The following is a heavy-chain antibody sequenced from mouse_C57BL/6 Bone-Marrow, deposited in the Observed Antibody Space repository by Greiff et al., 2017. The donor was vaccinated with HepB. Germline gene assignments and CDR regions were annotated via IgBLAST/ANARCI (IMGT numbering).Heavy chain of an antibody. V-gene: IGHV1-64*01. CDR2: IHPNSGST. CDR3: AMAGDSNHWFAY. Sequence: VQLQQPGAELVKPGASVKLSCKASGYTFTSYWMHWVKQRPGQGLEWIGMIHPNSGSTNYNEKFKSKATLTVDKSSSTAYMQLSSLTSEDSAVYYCAMAGDSNHWFAYWGQGTLVTVSA. D-gene: IGHD2-5*01. CDR1: GYTFTSYW. J-gene: IGHJ3*01.